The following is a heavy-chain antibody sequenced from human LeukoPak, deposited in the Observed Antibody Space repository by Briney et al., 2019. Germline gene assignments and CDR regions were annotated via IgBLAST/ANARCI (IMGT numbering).Heavy chain of an antibody. CDR3: ARLSYYDFWSGPYYYGMDV. CDR2: IYYSGST. D-gene: IGHD3-3*01. V-gene: IGHV4-59*08. Sequence: SETLSLTCTVSGGSISSYYWSWIRQPPGKGLEWIGYIYYSGSTNYNPSLKSRVTISVDTSKNQFSLKLSSVTAADTAVYYCARLSYYDFWSGPYYYGMDVWGQGTTVTVSS. J-gene: IGHJ6*02. CDR1: GGSISSYY.